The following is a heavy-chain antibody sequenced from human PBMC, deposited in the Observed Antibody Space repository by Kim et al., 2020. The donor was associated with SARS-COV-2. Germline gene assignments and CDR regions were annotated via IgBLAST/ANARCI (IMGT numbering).Heavy chain of an antibody. CDR3: ARDPPSTRRYCSSTSCYTFDY. CDR1: GFTFSSYA. D-gene: IGHD2-2*02. Sequence: GSLRLSCAASGFTFSSYAMHWVRQAPGKGLEWVAVISYDGSNKYYADSVKGRFTISRDNSKNTLYLQMNSLRAEDTAVYYCARDPPSTRRYCSSTSCYTFDYWGQGTLVTVSS. CDR2: ISYDGSNK. V-gene: IGHV3-30-3*01. J-gene: IGHJ4*02.